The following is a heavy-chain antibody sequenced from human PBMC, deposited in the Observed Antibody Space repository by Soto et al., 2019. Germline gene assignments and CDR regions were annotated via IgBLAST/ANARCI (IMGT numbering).Heavy chain of an antibody. CDR2: IYYSGST. CDR1: GGSISSYY. V-gene: IGHV4-59*01. CDR3: AKGKRTAAGLGFDY. J-gene: IGHJ4*02. Sequence: QVQLQESGPGLVKPSETLSLTCTVSGGSISSYYWSWIRQPPGKGLGWIGYIYYSGSTNYNPSLKSRVTISGDTAKNQYSLKLSSVTAADTAVYYCAKGKRTAAGLGFDYWGQGTLVTVSS. D-gene: IGHD6-13*01.